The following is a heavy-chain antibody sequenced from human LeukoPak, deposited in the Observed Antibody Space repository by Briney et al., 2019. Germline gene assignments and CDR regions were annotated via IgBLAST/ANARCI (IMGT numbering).Heavy chain of an antibody. V-gene: IGHV4-30-2*01. Sequence: SETLSLTCTVSGGSINSASNYWTWIRQPPGKGLEWIGYIYHSGATYPNPSLESRVTMSLDRSKNQFSLSLRSVTAADTAVYYCARVSSPQSGYWGQGTLVTVSS. CDR3: ARVSSPQSGY. CDR2: IYHSGAT. CDR1: GGSINSASNY. J-gene: IGHJ4*02.